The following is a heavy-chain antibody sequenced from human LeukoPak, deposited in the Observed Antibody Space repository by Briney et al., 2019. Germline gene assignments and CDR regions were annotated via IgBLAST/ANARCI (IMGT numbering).Heavy chain of an antibody. J-gene: IGHJ3*02. D-gene: IGHD3-3*01. Sequence: NPSETLSLTCTVSGGSISSYYWSWIRQPPGKGLEWIGYIYHSGSTNYNPSLKSRVTISVDTSKNQFSLKLSSVTAADTAVYYCARFKPITIFGVVTEGSHDAFDIWGQGTMVTVSS. CDR2: IYHSGST. CDR1: GGSISSYY. V-gene: IGHV4-59*01. CDR3: ARFKPITIFGVVTEGSHDAFDI.